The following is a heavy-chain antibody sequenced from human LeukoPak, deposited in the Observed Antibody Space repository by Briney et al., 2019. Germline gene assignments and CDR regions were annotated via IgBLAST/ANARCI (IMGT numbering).Heavy chain of an antibody. CDR3: ARGPYYGGPGDYYYGMDV. V-gene: IGHV3-30*03. CDR2: ISPDGNRE. Sequence: GRSLRLSCAAPGFTFSIFGIHWVRQAPGKGLEWVAAISPDGNREYYTESVKGRFTVSRDNSKNTLYLQMNSLRADDTAVYYCARGPYYGGPGDYYYGMDVWDQGTTVTVSS. CDR1: GFTFSIFG. J-gene: IGHJ6*02. D-gene: IGHD4-23*01.